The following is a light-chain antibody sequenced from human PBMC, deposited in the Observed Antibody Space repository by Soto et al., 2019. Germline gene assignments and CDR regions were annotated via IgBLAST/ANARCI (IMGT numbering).Light chain of an antibody. Sequence: QSVLTQPPSLSATPGQMVNISCSGSFSNXGDNAVNWYQQLPGAAPKLLIYLNDQRPSGVPDRFPGSKSGTSAFLTISGLQSEDEADYYCAAWDDSLNALFGTGTKVTVL. CDR2: LND. V-gene: IGLV1-44*01. CDR3: AAWDDSLNAL. CDR1: FSNXGDNA. J-gene: IGLJ1*01.